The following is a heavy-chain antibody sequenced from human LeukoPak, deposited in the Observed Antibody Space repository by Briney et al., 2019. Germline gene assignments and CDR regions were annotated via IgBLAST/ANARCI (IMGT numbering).Heavy chain of an antibody. V-gene: IGHV3-30*01. D-gene: IGHD3-10*01. CDR2: ISSGGTYE. Sequence: GKSLRLSCAVSGFTFSNYDMHWVRQAPGKGLEWVSLISSGGTYEYYADSVKGRFTISRDNSKNTLYLQLNSLRAEDTAVYYCARDSTYYYDSGSSGPHYFDTWGQGTLVTVSS. J-gene: IGHJ4*02. CDR1: GFTFSNYD. CDR3: ARDSTYYYDSGSSGPHYFDT.